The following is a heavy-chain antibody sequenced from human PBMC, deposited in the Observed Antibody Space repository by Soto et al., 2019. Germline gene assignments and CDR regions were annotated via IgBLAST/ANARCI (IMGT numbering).Heavy chain of an antibody. J-gene: IGHJ5*02. CDR3: ERAIMIQFGGAHWFDT. D-gene: IGHD3-16*01. CDR2: IYTSGST. CDR1: GGSISSYY. V-gene: IGHV4-4*07. Sequence: SETLSLTCTVSGGSISSYYWSWIRQPAGKGLEWIGRIYTSGSTNYNPSLKSRVTMSVDTSKNQFSLKLSSVTAADTAVYYCERAIMIQFGGAHWFDTWGQGTLVTVSS.